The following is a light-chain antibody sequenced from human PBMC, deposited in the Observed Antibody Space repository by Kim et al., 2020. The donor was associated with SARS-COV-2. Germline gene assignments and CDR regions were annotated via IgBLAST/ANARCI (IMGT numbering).Light chain of an antibody. Sequence: LALAPGERASLSCRGSQRNRNLDWYQQKPGQAHRLLIYVASNRATGIPDRVSGSGSGKDFTLTISRLEPEDFAVYYCQYYGDSNNIFGQGTKLEI. CDR2: VAS. CDR1: QRNRN. CDR3: QYYGDSNNI. V-gene: IGKV3-20*01. J-gene: IGKJ2*01.